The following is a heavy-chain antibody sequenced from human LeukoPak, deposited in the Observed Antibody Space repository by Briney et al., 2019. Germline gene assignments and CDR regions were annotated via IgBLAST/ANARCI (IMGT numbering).Heavy chain of an antibody. V-gene: IGHV4-59*12. CDR2: IQYSGSP. J-gene: IGHJ4*02. CDR1: GGSNY. D-gene: IGHD6-13*01. CDR3: ARGDSSSWSPLSY. Sequence: LETPSLTCTVSGGSNYWTWIRQAPGTGLEWIAYIQYSGSPHYNPSLRSRVTISIDTSKNQVSLKLNSVTAADTAVYYCARGDSSSWSPLSYWGQGTLVTVSS.